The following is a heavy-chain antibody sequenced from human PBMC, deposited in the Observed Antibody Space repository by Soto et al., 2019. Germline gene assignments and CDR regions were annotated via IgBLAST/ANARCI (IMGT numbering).Heavy chain of an antibody. V-gene: IGHV4-39*02. CDR1: GDSSSSTSYY. CDR2: IYSSGST. J-gene: IGHJ4*02. D-gene: IGHD4-4*01. Sequence: QLQLQEPGPGLVKPSETLSLTCTVSGDSSSSTSYYWGWIRQPPGKRLEWIGSIYSSGSTYYNPSINSRVTISVDTSKNHFFLTVTSVTAADAAVYSCAGSTITTNPYFAYWGRGTLVTVSS. CDR3: AGSTITTNPYFAY.